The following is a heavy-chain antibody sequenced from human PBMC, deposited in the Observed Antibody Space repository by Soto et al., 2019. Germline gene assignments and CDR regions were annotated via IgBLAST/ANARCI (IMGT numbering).Heavy chain of an antibody. Sequence: PGGSLRLSCAASGFTFSSYAMSWVRQAPGKGLEWVSAISGSGGSTYYADSVKGRFTISRDNSKNTLYLQMNSLRAEDTAVYYCAKDPPVVKLELFYYGMDVWGQGTTVTVSS. V-gene: IGHV3-23*01. CDR1: GFTFSSYA. CDR2: ISGSGGST. J-gene: IGHJ6*02. CDR3: AKDPPVVKLELFYYGMDV. D-gene: IGHD1-7*01.